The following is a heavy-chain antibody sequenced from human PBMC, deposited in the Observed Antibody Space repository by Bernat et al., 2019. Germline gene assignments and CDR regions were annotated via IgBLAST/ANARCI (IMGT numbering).Heavy chain of an antibody. CDR1: GGSFSGYY. CDR2: INHSGST. CDR3: ARGYWFDP. J-gene: IGHJ5*02. Sequence: QVQLQQWGAGLLKPLETLSLTCAVYGGSFSGYYWSWIRQPPGKGLEWIGEINHSGSTNYNPSLKSRVTISVDTSKNQFSLKLSSVTAADTAVYYCARGYWFDPWGQGTLVTVSS. V-gene: IGHV4-34*01.